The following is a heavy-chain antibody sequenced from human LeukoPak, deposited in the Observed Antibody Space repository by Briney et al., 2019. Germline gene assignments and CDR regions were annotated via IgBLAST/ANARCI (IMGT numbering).Heavy chain of an antibody. J-gene: IGHJ4*02. Sequence: ASVKVSCKASGYTFTGYYMHWVRQAPGQGLEWMGWINPNSGGTNYAQKFQGRVTMTRDTSISTAYMELSRLRSDDTAVYYCARIVVPTANYYDSSGYPPYYFDYWGQGTLVTVSS. CDR3: ARIVVPTANYYDSSGYPPYYFDY. D-gene: IGHD3-22*01. CDR2: INPNSGGT. CDR1: GYTFTGYY. V-gene: IGHV1-2*02.